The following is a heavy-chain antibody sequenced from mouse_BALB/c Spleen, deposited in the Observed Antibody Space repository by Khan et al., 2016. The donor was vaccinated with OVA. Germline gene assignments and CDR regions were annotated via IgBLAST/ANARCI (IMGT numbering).Heavy chain of an antibody. CDR2: ISTYSGNT. CDR1: GYTFTDYA. J-gene: IGHJ1*01. V-gene: IGHV1S137*01. CDR3: ARSSYSGRRYFDV. Sequence: VQLQESGPELVRPGVSVKISCKGSGYTFTDYAMHWVKQSHAKSLEWIGVISTYSGNTNYNQKFKGKATMTVAKSSSTAYMELARLTSDDSASYYCARSSYSGRRYFDVWGAGTTVTVSS. D-gene: IGHD1-1*01.